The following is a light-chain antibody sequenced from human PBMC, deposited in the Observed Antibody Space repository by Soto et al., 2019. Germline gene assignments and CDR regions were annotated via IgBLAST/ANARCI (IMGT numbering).Light chain of an antibody. CDR2: DVS. CDR1: SSDVGGYNY. CDR3: SSYTSSSTYVV. V-gene: IGLV2-14*03. J-gene: IGLJ2*01. Sequence: QSVLTQPASVSGSPGQSITISCTGTSSDVGGYNYVSWYQHHPGKAPKLMIYDVSNWPSGVSNRFSGSKSGNTASLTISGLQAEDEADYYCSSYTSSSTYVVFGGGTKLTVL.